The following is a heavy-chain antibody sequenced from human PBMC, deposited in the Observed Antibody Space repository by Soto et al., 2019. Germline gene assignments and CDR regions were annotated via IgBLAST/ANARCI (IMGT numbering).Heavy chain of an antibody. V-gene: IGHV3-23*01. D-gene: IGHD3-22*01. CDR2: ISGSGGST. CDR1: GFTFSNAW. Sequence: GGSLRLSCAASGFTFSNAWMSWVRQAPGKGLEWVSAISGSGGSTYYADSVKGRFTISRDNSKNTLYLQMNSLRAEDTAVYYCARARVTMIVVVIRRGYYFDYWGQGTLVTSPQ. CDR3: ARARVTMIVVVIRRGYYFDY. J-gene: IGHJ4*02.